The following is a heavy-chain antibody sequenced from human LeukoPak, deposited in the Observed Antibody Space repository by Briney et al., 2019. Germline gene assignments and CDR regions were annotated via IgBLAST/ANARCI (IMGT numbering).Heavy chain of an antibody. J-gene: IGHJ3*02. V-gene: IGHV3-7*01. CDR1: GLTFNNYW. D-gene: IGHD2-15*01. CDR3: ARHRSGGSQDDAFDI. Sequence: PGGSLRLSCAASGLTFNNYWMSWVRQAPGKGLEWVADIKQDGSEKYYVHSVKGRFTISRQNAKNSLFLQMNSLRAEDTAVYYCARHRSGGSQDDAFDIWGQGTMVTVSS. CDR2: IKQDGSEK.